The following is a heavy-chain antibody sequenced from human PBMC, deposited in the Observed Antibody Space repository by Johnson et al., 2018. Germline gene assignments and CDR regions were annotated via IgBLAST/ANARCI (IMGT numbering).Heavy chain of an antibody. J-gene: IGHJ3*02. CDR1: GFTFSNYW. CDR3: GNWGI. CDR2: INQDGSET. D-gene: IGHD7-27*01. V-gene: IGHV3-7*01. Sequence: VQLVESGGGLVQPGGSLRLSCAASGFTFSNYWMSWVRQAPGKGLAGVANINQDGSETYYVDSVKGRFTISRANAKNSLYLQINSLRAEDTAVYYFGNWGIWGQGTMVTVSS.